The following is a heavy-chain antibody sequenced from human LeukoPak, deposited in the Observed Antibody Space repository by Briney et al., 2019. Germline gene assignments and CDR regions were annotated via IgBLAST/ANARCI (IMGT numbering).Heavy chain of an antibody. CDR2: INHSGST. J-gene: IGHJ5*02. CDR3: ARVAYGGNSFSWFDP. Sequence: SETLSLTCAVYGGSFSGYYWSWIRQPPGKGLEWIGEINHSGSTNYNPSLKSRVTISVDTSKNQFSLKLSSVTAADTAVYYCARVAYGGNSFSWFDPWGQGTLVTVSS. V-gene: IGHV4-34*01. D-gene: IGHD4-23*01. CDR1: GGSFSGYY.